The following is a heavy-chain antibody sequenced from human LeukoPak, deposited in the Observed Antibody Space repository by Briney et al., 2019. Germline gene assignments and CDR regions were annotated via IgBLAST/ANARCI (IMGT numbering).Heavy chain of an antibody. CDR1: GHTLTVHY. D-gene: IGHD1-1*01. CDR2: ITLHSGDT. CDR3: AREGQLGLDN. V-gene: IGHV1-2*02. J-gene: IGHJ1*01. Sequence: ASVKVSCKASGHTLTVHYIHWVRQGPGQGLEWLGWITLHSGDTHYAQKYQGRLTMSSDTSISTGYMELSRLQFDDTAIYYCAREGQLGLDNWGQGTLVTVSS.